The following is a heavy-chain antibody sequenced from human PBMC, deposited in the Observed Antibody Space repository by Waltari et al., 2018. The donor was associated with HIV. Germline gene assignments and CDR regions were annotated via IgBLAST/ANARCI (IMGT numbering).Heavy chain of an antibody. J-gene: IGHJ4*02. V-gene: IGHV3-74*01. CDR1: GFTFSSHW. D-gene: IGHD3-9*01. CDR3: ARGRGHGSLRGPFDY. Sequence: EVQLVESGGGLVQPGGSLRLSCAASGFTFSSHWMHWVRQAPGKGLGWVSRSDSDGSSTIYADSVRGRFTISRDNAKNTLYLQMNSLRAEDTAVYFCARGRGHGSLRGPFDYWGQGTLVTVSS. CDR2: SDSDGSST.